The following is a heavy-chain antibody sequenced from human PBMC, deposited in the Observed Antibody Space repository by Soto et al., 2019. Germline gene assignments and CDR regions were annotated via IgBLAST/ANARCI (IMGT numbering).Heavy chain of an antibody. CDR1: GGSVSSGSYY. Sequence: SETLSLTCTVSGGSVSSGSYYWSWIRQPPGKGLECIGYIYYSGSTNYNPSLKSRVTISVDTSKNQFSLKLSSVTAADTAVYYCARERPDGARLDPWGQGTLVTAPQ. D-gene: IGHD6-6*01. CDR2: IYYSGST. V-gene: IGHV4-61*01. CDR3: ARERPDGARLDP. J-gene: IGHJ5*02.